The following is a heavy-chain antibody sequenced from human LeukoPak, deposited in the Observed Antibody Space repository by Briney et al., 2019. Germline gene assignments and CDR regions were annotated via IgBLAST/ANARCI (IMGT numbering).Heavy chain of an antibody. CDR2: IYTSGST. CDR1: GGSISSYY. J-gene: IGHJ5*02. CDR3: ARDMVRGVITWFDP. V-gene: IGHV4-4*07. D-gene: IGHD3-10*01. Sequence: SETLSLTCTVSGGSISSYYWSWIRQPAGKGLEWIGRIYTSGSTNYNPSLKSRVTMSVDTSKNQFSLKLSSVTAADTVVYYCARDMVRGVITWFDPWGQGTLVTVSS.